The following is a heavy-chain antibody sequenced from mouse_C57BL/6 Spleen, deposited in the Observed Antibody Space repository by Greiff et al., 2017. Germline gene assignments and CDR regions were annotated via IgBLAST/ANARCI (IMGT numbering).Heavy chain of an antibody. CDR3: ERSPITGIAY. CDR1: GYSFTGYY. Sequence: VQLQQSGPELVKPGASVKISCKASGYSFTGYYMNWVKQSPEKSLEWIGEINPSTGGTTYNQTFKAKATFTVAKSSSTAYMQLKSLTSEDSAVYFCERSPITGIAYWGQGTLVTVSA. D-gene: IGHD1-1*01. CDR2: INPSTGGT. J-gene: IGHJ3*01. V-gene: IGHV1-42*01.